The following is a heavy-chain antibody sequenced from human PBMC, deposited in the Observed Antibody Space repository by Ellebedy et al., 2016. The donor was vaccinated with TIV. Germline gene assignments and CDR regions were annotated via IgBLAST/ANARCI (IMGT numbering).Heavy chain of an antibody. Sequence: GESLKISCKGSGYSFSSNWIGWVRQMPGKGLEWMGIIYPGDSDTRYSPSFQGQVTISADKSISTAYLQWSSLKASDTAIYYCAKSRDYYFDYWGQGTLVTVSS. CDR1: GYSFSSNW. CDR3: AKSRDYYFDY. J-gene: IGHJ4*02. CDR2: IYPGDSDT. V-gene: IGHV5-51*01. D-gene: IGHD2-21*02.